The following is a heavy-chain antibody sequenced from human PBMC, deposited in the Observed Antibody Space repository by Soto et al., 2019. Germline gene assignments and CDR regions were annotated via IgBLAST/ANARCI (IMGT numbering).Heavy chain of an antibody. CDR2: IYYSGST. D-gene: IGHD3-10*01. V-gene: IGHV4-31*03. Sequence: QVQLQESGPGLVKPSQTLSLTCTVSGGSISSGDYYWSWIRQLPGKGLEWIGYIYYSGSTYYNPSLKSRVTISVDTSKNQFSLKLTSVTAADTAVYYCATYGSGSYKPTTFDYWGQGTLVTVSS. CDR3: ATYGSGSYKPTTFDY. CDR1: GGSISSGDYY. J-gene: IGHJ4*02.